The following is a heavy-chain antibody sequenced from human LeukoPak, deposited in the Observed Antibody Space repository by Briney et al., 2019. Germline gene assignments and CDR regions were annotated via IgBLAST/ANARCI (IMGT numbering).Heavy chain of an antibody. V-gene: IGHV1-24*01. D-gene: IGHD6-19*01. CDR2: FDPEDGET. CDR3: ARGLDSSGWYGRRAFDI. Sequence: ASVTVSCKVSGYTLTELSMHWVRQAPGKGLEWMGGFDPEDGETIYAQKFQGRVTITTDESTSTAYMELSSLRSEDTAVYYCARGLDSSGWYGRRAFDIWGQGTMVTVSS. J-gene: IGHJ3*02. CDR1: GYTLTELS.